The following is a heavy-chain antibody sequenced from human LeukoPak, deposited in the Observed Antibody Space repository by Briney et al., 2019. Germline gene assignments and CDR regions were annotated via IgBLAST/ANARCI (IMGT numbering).Heavy chain of an antibody. Sequence: PGGSLTLSCAASGCTFTNYWMTWVRQAPGKGLEFVANINQDESVNNYVDPVKGRFTTSRDNAENTLHLQVKSLRVEDTAGYYCAEDPGSSAFDYWGQGTLVTVSS. V-gene: IGHV3-7*01. J-gene: IGHJ4*02. D-gene: IGHD5/OR15-5a*01. CDR3: AEDPGSSAFDY. CDR2: INQDESVN. CDR1: GCTFTNYW.